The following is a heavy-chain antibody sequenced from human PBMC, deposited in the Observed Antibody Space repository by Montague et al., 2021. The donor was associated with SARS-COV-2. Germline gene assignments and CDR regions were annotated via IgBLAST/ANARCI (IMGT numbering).Heavy chain of an antibody. V-gene: IGHV4-59*01. J-gene: IGHJ4*02. D-gene: IGHD2-8*02. CDR3: ARRGTGNYKILDY. Sequence: SETLSLTCTVSGGSMRRYYWTWIRQLPEKGLEWIGSIYDSGDARYNPSLKSRVSISVDASKNQFSLKVTSVTAADTAVYFCARRGTGNYKILDYWGQGILVTVSS. CDR1: GGSMRRYY. CDR2: IYDSGDA.